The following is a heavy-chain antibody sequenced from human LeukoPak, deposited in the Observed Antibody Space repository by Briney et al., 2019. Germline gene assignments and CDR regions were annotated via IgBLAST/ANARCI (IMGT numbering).Heavy chain of an antibody. D-gene: IGHD2-2*01. J-gene: IGHJ6*02. V-gene: IGHV1-18*01. CDR1: GYTFTSYG. Sequence: ASVKVSCKASGYTFTSYGISWVRQAPGQGLXXXXXXXXXXXNTNYAQKLQGRVTMTTDTSTSTAYMELRSLRSDDTAVYYCASDLGYCSSTSCYEKYYGMDVWGQGTTVTVSS. CDR3: ASDLGYCSSTSCYEKYYGMDV. CDR2: XXXXXXNT.